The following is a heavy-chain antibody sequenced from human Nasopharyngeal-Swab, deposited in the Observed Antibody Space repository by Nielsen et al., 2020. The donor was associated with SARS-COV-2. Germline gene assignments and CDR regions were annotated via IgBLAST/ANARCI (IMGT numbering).Heavy chain of an antibody. V-gene: IGHV4-39*01. CDR1: GGSISSSSYY. D-gene: IGHD6-19*01. Sequence: SETLSLTCTVSGGSISSSSYYWGWIRQPPGKGLEWIGSIYYSGSTYYNPSLKSRVTISADTSKNQFSLKLSSVTAADTAVYYCARHLSWWLVTSYYFDYWGQGTLVTVSS. J-gene: IGHJ4*02. CDR3: ARHLSWWLVTSYYFDY. CDR2: IYYSGST.